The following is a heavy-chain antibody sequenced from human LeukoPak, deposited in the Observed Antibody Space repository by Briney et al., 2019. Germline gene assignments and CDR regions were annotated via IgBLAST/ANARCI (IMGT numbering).Heavy chain of an antibody. CDR1: GFTFSSYS. CDR2: ISSSSTTI. V-gene: IGHV3-48*01. J-gene: IGHJ4*02. D-gene: IGHD3-22*01. CDR3: ARDRHRYHYDGSGYPPY. Sequence: GGTLRLSCAASGFTFSSYSMIWVRQAPGKGLEWVAYISSSSTTIYYADSVKGRFTISRDNAKNSLYLQMNSLRAEDTAVYYCARDRHRYHYDGSGYPPYWGQGTLVTVSS.